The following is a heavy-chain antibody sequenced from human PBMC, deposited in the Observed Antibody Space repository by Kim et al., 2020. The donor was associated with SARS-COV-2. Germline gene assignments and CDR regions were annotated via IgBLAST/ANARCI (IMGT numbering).Heavy chain of an antibody. J-gene: IGHJ5*02. CDR1: GFSFSTYS. V-gene: IGHV1-3*04. CDR2: INTANGNT. CDR3: ASPVRGVYP. D-gene: IGHD3-10*01. Sequence: ASVKVSCKASGFSFSTYSMEWVRQAPGQRLEWMGWINTANGNTKYSQKFQGRVTITRDTSASTAYMEVRSLTSEDTAVYYCASPVRGVYPWGQGTLVTVS.